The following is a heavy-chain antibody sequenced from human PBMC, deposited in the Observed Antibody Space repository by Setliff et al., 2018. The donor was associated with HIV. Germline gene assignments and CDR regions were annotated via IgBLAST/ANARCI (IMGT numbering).Heavy chain of an antibody. CDR3: ARTRTMVRGVPYYFDS. Sequence: SVKVSCKASGFTLNHYAISWVRQAPGQGLEWMGTRLPISHVTNYAQKFQGRVTITADESTTTTYMALSSLRTDDTAVYYCARTRTMVRGVPYYFDSWGQGTLVTVSS. CDR1: GFTLNHYA. J-gene: IGHJ4*02. CDR2: RLPISHVT. D-gene: IGHD3-10*01. V-gene: IGHV1-69*13.